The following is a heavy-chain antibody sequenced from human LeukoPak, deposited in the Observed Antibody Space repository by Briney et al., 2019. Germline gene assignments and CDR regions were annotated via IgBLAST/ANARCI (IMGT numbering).Heavy chain of an antibody. V-gene: IGHV4-59*01. CDR1: GGSIRNYY. J-gene: IGHJ4*02. D-gene: IGHD1-26*01. CDR3: ARDGARVLDY. CDR2: VYYRGNT. Sequence: SETLSLTCTVSGGSIRNYYWSWIRQPPGKGLEWIGYVYYRGNTDYNPSLESRVTISVDTSKNQFSLKLSSVTAADTAVYYCARDGARVLDYRGQGTLVTVSS.